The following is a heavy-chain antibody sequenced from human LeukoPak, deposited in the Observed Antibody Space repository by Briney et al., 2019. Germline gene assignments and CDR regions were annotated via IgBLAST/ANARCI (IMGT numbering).Heavy chain of an antibody. CDR3: TRLPTVVQGGDI. V-gene: IGHV3-74*01. Sequence: GGSLRLSCAASGFTFSSYWMHWVRQAPGKGLLWVSRINSDGSSTSYADSVKGRFTISRDNAKNTLYLQMNSLRAEDTAVYYCTRLPTVVQGGDIWGQGTMVTVSS. CDR2: INSDGSST. J-gene: IGHJ3*02. CDR1: GFTFSSYW. D-gene: IGHD4-23*01.